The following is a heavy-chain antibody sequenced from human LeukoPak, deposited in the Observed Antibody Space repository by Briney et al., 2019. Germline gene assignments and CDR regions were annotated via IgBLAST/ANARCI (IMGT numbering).Heavy chain of an antibody. CDR1: GFTFSTYW. D-gene: IGHD3/OR15-3a*01. V-gene: IGHV3-7*05. Sequence: GSLRLTCAASGFTFSTYWMNWVRQAPGKGLEWVSIIKQDGSEGFYLDSVKGRFMISRDHAKNSLYLQINSLRVEDTAVYYCVGWTGWRLDSWGQGTLVTVSS. CDR2: IKQDGSEG. J-gene: IGHJ1*01. CDR3: VGWTGWRLDS.